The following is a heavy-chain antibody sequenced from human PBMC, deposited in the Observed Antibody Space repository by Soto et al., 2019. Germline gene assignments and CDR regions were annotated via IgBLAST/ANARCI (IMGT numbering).Heavy chain of an antibody. CDR2: ISTAGNT. J-gene: IGHJ4*02. V-gene: IGHV3-13*01. Sequence: LRLSCAASGFTFSNYDMHWVRQATGKGLEWVSTISTAGNTYSPGSVKGRFTISRENAKNSLYLQMNSLRVDDTAVYYCARGRDSGLYYFDYWGQGTLVTVSS. CDR3: ARGRDSGLYYFDY. D-gene: IGHD2-21*01. CDR1: GFTFSNYD.